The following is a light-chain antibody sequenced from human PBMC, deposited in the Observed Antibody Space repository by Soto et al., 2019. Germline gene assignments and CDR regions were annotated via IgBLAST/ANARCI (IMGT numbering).Light chain of an antibody. J-gene: IGLJ2*01. CDR3: QSYDNSLSRV. CDR1: SSNIGAGYD. CDR2: GNS. V-gene: IGLV1-40*01. Sequence: QAVVTQPPSVSGAPGQRVTISCTGSSSNIGAGYDVHWYQQLPGTAPKLLIYGNSNRPSGVPDRFSGSKSGTSASLAITGLQAEDEADYCCQSYDNSLSRVFGGGTKLTVL.